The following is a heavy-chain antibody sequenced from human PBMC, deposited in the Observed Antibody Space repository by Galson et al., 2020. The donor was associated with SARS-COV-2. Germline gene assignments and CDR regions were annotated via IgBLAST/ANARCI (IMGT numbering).Heavy chain of an antibody. CDR2: VSTDGRDE. V-gene: IGHV3-30*04. J-gene: IGHJ4*02. CDR3: ARDSYYGPGTYRSTDF. Sequence: GGSLRLSCAASGFTFSGYAMHWVRQAPGKGLEWVAVVSTDGRDEDYADSVTDRFTISRDNSKNMVYLQMNSLRAEDTAGYFCARDSYYGPGTYRSTDFWGQGTLVSVSS. CDR1: GFTFSGYA. D-gene: IGHD3-10*01.